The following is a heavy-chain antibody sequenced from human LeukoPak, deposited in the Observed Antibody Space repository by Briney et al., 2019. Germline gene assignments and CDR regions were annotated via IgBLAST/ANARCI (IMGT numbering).Heavy chain of an antibody. V-gene: IGHV1-2*02. CDR1: GGTFSSYA. CDR3: ARDRLLWYYGMDV. Sequence: ASVKVSCKASGGTFSSYAISWVRQAPGQGLEWMGWINPNSGGTNYAQKFQGRVTMTRDTSISTAYMELSRLRSDDTAVYYCARDRLLWYYGMDVWGQGTTVTVSS. J-gene: IGHJ6*02. CDR2: INPNSGGT. D-gene: IGHD3-10*01.